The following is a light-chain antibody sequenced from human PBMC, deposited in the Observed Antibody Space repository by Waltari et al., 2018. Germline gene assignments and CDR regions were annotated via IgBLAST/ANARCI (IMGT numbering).Light chain of an antibody. CDR2: DAS. CDR3: QQYNNWPPWT. Sequence: ETVMTQSPATLSVSPGERVTLSCRASQTVSRNVAWYPQKPGQIPRLLIYDASTRATAIPARFSGGGFGTQFTLTIDSLQSEDFAVYYCQQYNNWPPWTFGPGTKVEIK. V-gene: IGKV3-15*01. J-gene: IGKJ1*01. CDR1: QTVSRN.